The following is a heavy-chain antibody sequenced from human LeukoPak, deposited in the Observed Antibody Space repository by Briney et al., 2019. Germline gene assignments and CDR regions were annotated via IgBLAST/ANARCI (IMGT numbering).Heavy chain of an antibody. CDR3: ARYDGDYFDH. V-gene: IGHV4-59*01. CDR1: GGSISSYY. CDR2: IYYSGST. D-gene: IGHD3-10*01. J-gene: IGHJ4*02. Sequence: KPSETPSLTCTVSGGSISSYYWSWIRQPPGKGLEWIGYIYYSGSTNYNPSLKSRVTISVDTSKNQFSLKLSSVTAADTAVYYCARYDGDYFDHWGQGTLVTVSS.